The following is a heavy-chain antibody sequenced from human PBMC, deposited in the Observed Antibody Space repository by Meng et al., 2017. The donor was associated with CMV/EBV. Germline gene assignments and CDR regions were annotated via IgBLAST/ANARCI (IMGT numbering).Heavy chain of an antibody. CDR1: GGSFRGYY. J-gene: IGHJ4*02. D-gene: IGHD5-24*01. CDR2: INHSGST. Sequence: TCAVYGGSFRGYYWRWIRQPPGKGLEWIGEINHSGSTNYNPSLKSRVTISVDTSKTQFSLKLSSVTAADTAVYYCARGQRWLQPIDYWGQGTLVTVSS. V-gene: IGHV4-34*01. CDR3: ARGQRWLQPIDY.